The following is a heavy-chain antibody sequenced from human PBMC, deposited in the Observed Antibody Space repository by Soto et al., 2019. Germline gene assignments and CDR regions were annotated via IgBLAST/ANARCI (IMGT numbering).Heavy chain of an antibody. D-gene: IGHD6-13*01. V-gene: IGHV4-30-4*01. CDR1: GGSISSGDYY. CDR2: IYYSGNT. J-gene: IGHJ5*02. CDR3: ARTGAAAAGTYWFDP. Sequence: SETLSLTCTVSGGSISSGDYYWSWIRQPPGKGLEWIGFIYYSGNTHYNPSLKSRVTISVDTSKTQFSLKLSSVTGADTAVYYCARTGAAAAGTYWFDPWGQGTLVTVS.